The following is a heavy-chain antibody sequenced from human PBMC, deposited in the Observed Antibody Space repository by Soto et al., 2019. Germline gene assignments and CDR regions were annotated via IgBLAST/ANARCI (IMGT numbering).Heavy chain of an antibody. CDR2: IWYDGSNK. J-gene: IGHJ4*02. D-gene: IGHD2-15*01. CDR1: GFTFSSYG. CDR3: ARDSRYCSGGSCYPKALDY. Sequence: PGGSLRLSCAASGFTFSSYGMHWVRQAPGKGLEWVAAIWYDGSNKYYADSVKGRFTIFRDNSKNTLYLQMNSLRAEDTAVYYCARDSRYCSGGSCYPKALDYWGQGTLVTVS. V-gene: IGHV3-33*01.